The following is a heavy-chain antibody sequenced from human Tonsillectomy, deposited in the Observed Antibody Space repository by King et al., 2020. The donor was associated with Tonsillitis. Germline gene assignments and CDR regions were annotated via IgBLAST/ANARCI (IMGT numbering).Heavy chain of an antibody. CDR3: ARAYSSSSVAGSFDI. CDR1: GFIFSDYY. Sequence: VQLVESGGGLVKPGGSLRLSCAASGFIFSDYYMSWIRQAPGKGLEWVSCISNSGRTIYYADSVTGRFTISRDNAKNSLYLQMTSLRTEDTAVYYCARAYSSSSVAGSFDIWGQGTMVTVSS. J-gene: IGHJ3*02. CDR2: ISNSGRTI. V-gene: IGHV3-11*01. D-gene: IGHD6-6*01.